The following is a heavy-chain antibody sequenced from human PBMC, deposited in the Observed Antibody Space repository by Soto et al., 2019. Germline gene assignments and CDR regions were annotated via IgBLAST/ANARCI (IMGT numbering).Heavy chain of an antibody. CDR1: EGTFNTYA. Sequence: QVQLVQSGAEMKKPGSSVKVSCQSSEGTFNTYAMNWVRQAPGQGPELMGDISHMFGVANYAPKLQGRVTITANQSPGTSYMQMSRFTSGDTALYFCAMEVQVHTPAFVYWGQGTLVTVSS. D-gene: IGHD3-10*01. CDR2: ISHMFGVA. V-gene: IGHV1-69*17. CDR3: AMEVQVHTPAFVY. J-gene: IGHJ4*02.